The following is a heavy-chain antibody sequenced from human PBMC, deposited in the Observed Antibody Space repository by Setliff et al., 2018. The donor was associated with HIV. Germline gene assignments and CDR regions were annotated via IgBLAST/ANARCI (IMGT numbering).Heavy chain of an antibody. CDR3: ARDFKRYNSPCRFDP. CDR2: IGGSGT. V-gene: IGHV3-23*01. J-gene: IGHJ5*02. CDR1: GFTFSDHY. Sequence: GGSLRLSCAASGFTFSDHYMDWVRQTPGKGLEWVSAIGGSGTYYADSVKGRFTISRDKSKNTVFLQMNSLRVEDTAVYYCARDFKRYNSPCRFDPWGQGTLVTVSS. D-gene: IGHD6-13*01.